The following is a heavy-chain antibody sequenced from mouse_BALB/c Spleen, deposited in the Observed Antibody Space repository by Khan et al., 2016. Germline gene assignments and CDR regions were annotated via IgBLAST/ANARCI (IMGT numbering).Heavy chain of an antibody. CDR1: GDSITSGY. Sequence: VQLKESGPSLVKLSQTLSLTCSVTGDSITSGYWNWIRKFPGNKLEYMGYISHSGSTYYNPSLKSRISITRDTSKNQYYLQLNSVTTEATATYYCARCDGSTYVRGMDYWGQRTSVTFSS. V-gene: IGHV3-8*02. D-gene: IGHD1-1*01. CDR2: ISHSGST. J-gene: IGHJ4*01. CDR3: ARCDGSTYVRGMDY.